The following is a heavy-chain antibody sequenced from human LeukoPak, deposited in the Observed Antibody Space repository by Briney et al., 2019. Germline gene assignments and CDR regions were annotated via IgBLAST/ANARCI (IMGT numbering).Heavy chain of an antibody. V-gene: IGHV3-66*01. D-gene: IGHD3-22*01. CDR2: FFSDGST. J-gene: IGHJ6*02. CDR1: GVTVKSYY. CDR3: ARDLISSGYYLRYGYYYGMDV. Sequence: PGGSLRLSCVVSGVTVKSYYMNWVRQAPGKGLEWVSVFFSDGSTYYADSVKGRFTTSGDDSKNTLYLQMNSLRAEDTAVYYCARDLISSGYYLRYGYYYGMDVWGQGTTVTVSS.